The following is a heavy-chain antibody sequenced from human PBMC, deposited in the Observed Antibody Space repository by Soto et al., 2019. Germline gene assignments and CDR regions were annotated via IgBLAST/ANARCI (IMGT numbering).Heavy chain of an antibody. Sequence: QVQLQESGPGLVRPSGTVSLTCAVSGLSISSDNLWSWVRHPPGKGLEGIGEIHHSGSTNYNPSLKSRVTMSVVPSKDLFSLTLNSVTAADTAFYYCARDQGSHPGDWGQGTLVSVSS. CDR2: IHHSGST. D-gene: IGHD6-13*01. J-gene: IGHJ4*02. CDR3: ARDQGSHPGD. CDR1: GLSISSDNL. V-gene: IGHV4-4*02.